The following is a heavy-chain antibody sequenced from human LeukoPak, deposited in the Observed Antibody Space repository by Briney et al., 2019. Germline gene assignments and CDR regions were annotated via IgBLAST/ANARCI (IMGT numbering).Heavy chain of an antibody. Sequence: GGSLRLSCAASGFAFSSYTMNWVRQAPGKGLEWVSSISGSSTYIYYADSVKGRFTISRDNAKNSLYLQMSSLRDEDTALYYCARDLAYAFDYWGQGALVTVSS. CDR3: ARDLAYAFDY. D-gene: IGHD4-17*01. CDR2: ISGSSTYI. J-gene: IGHJ4*02. V-gene: IGHV3-21*01. CDR1: GFAFSSYT.